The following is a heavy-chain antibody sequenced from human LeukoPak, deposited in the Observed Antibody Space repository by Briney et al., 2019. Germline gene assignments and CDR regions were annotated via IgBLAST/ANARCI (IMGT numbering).Heavy chain of an antibody. D-gene: IGHD5-24*01. Sequence: PGGSLRLSCTVSGFTVSSNSMSWVRQAPGKGLEWVSGIRSSGDITYYADSVKGRFTISRDNSKNTVYPQMNSLRAEDTAVYYCTKDDRWIQFNDWGQGTLVTVSS. CDR3: TKDDRWIQFND. CDR1: GFTVSSNS. CDR2: IRSSGDIT. J-gene: IGHJ4*02. V-gene: IGHV3-23*01.